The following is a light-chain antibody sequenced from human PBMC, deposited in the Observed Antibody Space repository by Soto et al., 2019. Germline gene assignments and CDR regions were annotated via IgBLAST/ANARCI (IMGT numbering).Light chain of an antibody. V-gene: IGLV2-14*01. Sequence: QSVLTQPASVSGSPGQSITISCTGTSSDVGGYNYVSWYQQHPGKAPKLVIYEVSNRPSGVADRFSGSKSGNTASLTIAGLQAEDEADYFCSTYTSDRVYVSGTGTKVTVL. J-gene: IGLJ1*01. CDR1: SSDVGGYNY. CDR3: STYTSDRVYV. CDR2: EVS.